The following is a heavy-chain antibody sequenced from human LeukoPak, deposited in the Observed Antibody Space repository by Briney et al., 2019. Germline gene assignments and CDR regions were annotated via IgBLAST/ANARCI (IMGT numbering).Heavy chain of an antibody. V-gene: IGHV1-8*03. CDR1: GSTFDRVD. Sequence: ASVKVSCKASGSTFDRVDINWVRQAAVQGLEWMGWINPNSGKTGYAQKFQGRVAITRNTSLNTVYMDLSSLTSEDTAVYYCARAPSGVLPYYLDYWGPGTLVAVSS. CDR3: ARAPSGVLPYYLDY. CDR2: INPNSGKT. J-gene: IGHJ4*02. D-gene: IGHD3-10*01.